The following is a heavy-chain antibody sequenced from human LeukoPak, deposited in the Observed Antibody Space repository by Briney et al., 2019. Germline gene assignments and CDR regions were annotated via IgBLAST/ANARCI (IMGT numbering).Heavy chain of an antibody. CDR1: GGSISSYY. CDR3: ARDLRLDYGYSYGYGAFDI. Sequence: SETLSLTCTVSGGSISSYYWSLIRQPPRKGLEWIGYIYYSGSTNYNPSLKSRVTISVDTSKNQFSLKLSSVTAADTAVYYCARDLRLDYGYSYGYGAFDIWGQGTMVTVSS. V-gene: IGHV4-59*01. CDR2: IYYSGST. D-gene: IGHD5-18*01. J-gene: IGHJ3*02.